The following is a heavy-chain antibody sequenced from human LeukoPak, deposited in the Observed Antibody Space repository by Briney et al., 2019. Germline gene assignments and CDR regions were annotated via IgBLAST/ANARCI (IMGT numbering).Heavy chain of an antibody. D-gene: IGHD3-3*01. CDR2: ISGSGGST. Sequence: GRSLRLSCAASGFTFSSYGMHWVRQAPGKGLEWVSAISGSGGSTYYADSVKGRFTISRDNSKNTLYLQMDSLRAEDTAVYYCAKDNDFWSGYIYYYYYGMDVWGQGTTVTVSS. V-gene: IGHV3-23*01. J-gene: IGHJ6*02. CDR3: AKDNDFWSGYIYYYYYGMDV. CDR1: GFTFSSYG.